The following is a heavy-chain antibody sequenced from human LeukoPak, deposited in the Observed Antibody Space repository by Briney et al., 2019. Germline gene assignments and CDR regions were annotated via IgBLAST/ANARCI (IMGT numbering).Heavy chain of an antibody. CDR1: GSTFSSYA. J-gene: IGHJ4*02. V-gene: IGHV3-23*01. Sequence: PGGSLRLSCAASGSTFSSYAMTWVRQAPGKGLEWASAISAGGSDTNYPDSVKDRFTISRDNSKNTLYLQMNSLRADDTAVYYCAKGGNSAPLDFWGQGTLVTVSS. CDR2: ISAGGSDT. CDR3: AKGGNSAPLDF. D-gene: IGHD1-7*01.